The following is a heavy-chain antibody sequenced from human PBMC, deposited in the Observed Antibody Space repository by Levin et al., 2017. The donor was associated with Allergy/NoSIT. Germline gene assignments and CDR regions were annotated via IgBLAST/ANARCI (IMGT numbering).Heavy chain of an antibody. CDR1: GGSISSGGHY. CDR2: IDDTGYT. Sequence: SETLSLTCTVSGGSISSGGHYWSWIRQHPGKGLEWIGYIDDTGYTYYNPSLKSRVTISVDTSKNQFSLKLRSVTAADTAVYYCAREGAAGFRLNYYYAMDVWGQGTTVTVSS. CDR3: AREGAAGFRLNYYYAMDV. D-gene: IGHD3-10*01. V-gene: IGHV4-31*03. J-gene: IGHJ6*02.